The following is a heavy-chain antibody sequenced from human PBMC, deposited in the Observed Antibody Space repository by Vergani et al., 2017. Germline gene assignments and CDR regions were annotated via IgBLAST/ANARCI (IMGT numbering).Heavy chain of an antibody. CDR1: GYTFTSYY. Sequence: QVQLVQSGAEVKKPGASVKVSCKASGYTFTSYYMHWVRQAPGQGLEWMGIINPSGGSTSYAQKFQGRVTMTRDTSTSPVYMELSSLRSEDTAVYYCAREYKLGQSSSSPSFDYWGQGTLVTVSA. J-gene: IGHJ4*02. D-gene: IGHD6-6*01. CDR3: AREYKLGQSSSSPSFDY. CDR2: INPSGGST. V-gene: IGHV1-46*01.